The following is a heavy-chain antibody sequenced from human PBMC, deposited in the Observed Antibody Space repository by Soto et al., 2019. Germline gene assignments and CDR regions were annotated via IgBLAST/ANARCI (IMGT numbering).Heavy chain of an antibody. D-gene: IGHD3-3*01. Sequence: PSETLSLTCTVYGGSFSGYYWSWIRQPPGKGLEWIGEINHSGSTNYNPSLKSRVTISVDTSKNQFSLKLSSVTAADTAVYYCAREIGKSGYYYYYYGMDVWGQGTTVTVSS. CDR3: AREIGKSGYYYYYYGMDV. CDR1: GGSFSGYY. CDR2: INHSGST. J-gene: IGHJ6*02. V-gene: IGHV4-34*01.